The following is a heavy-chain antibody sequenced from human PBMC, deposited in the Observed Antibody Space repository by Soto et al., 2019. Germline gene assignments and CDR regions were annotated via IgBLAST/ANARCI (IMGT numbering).Heavy chain of an antibody. D-gene: IGHD3-22*01. J-gene: IGHJ6*02. CDR3: ARVVDYYDPFYYYGMDV. CDR2: ISSSSSYI. CDR1: EFTFSTYS. Sequence: EVQLVESGGGLVKPGGSLRLSCAASEFTFSTYSMNWVRQAPGKGLEWVSSISSSSSYIYYADSVKGRFTISRDNAKNSLYRQMNSLGAEDTAVYYCARVVDYYDPFYYYGMDVWGQGTTVTVSS. V-gene: IGHV3-21*01.